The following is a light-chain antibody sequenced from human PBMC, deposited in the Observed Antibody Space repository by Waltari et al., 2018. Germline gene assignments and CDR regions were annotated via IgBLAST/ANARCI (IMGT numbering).Light chain of an antibody. CDR1: SSNIGNTY. CDR3: ATWDRSLSAGV. Sequence: QSVLTQPPSVSAAPGQKVTISCSGSSSNIGNTYVSWYQQVPGAAPKLLIYENYKRPSGIPDRFSGSKSGTSATLGITGLQTGDEADYFCATWDRSLSAGVFGGGTQLTVL. CDR2: ENY. V-gene: IGLV1-51*01. J-gene: IGLJ3*02.